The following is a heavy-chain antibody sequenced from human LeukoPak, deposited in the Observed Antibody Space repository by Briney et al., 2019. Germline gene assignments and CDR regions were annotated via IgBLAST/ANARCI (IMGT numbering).Heavy chain of an antibody. Sequence: GGSLRLSCAASGFTFSSYSMNWVRQAPGKGLEWVSSISSSSSYIYYADSVKGRFTISRDNAKNSLYLQMNSLRAEDTAVYYCAKDLELWFGESPDYWGQGTLVTVSS. CDR3: AKDLELWFGESPDY. CDR2: ISSSSSYI. D-gene: IGHD3-10*01. J-gene: IGHJ4*02. CDR1: GFTFSSYS. V-gene: IGHV3-21*01.